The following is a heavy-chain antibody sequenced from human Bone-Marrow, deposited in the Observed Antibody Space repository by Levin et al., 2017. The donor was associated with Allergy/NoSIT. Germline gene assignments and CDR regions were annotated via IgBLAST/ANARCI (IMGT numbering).Heavy chain of an antibody. CDR3: ARGLGTTVTTP. J-gene: IGHJ5*02. D-gene: IGHD4-17*01. CDR2: INHSGST. V-gene: IGHV4-34*01. CDR1: GGSFSGYY. Sequence: PSETLSLTCAVYGGSFSGYYWSWIRQPPGKGLEWIGEINHSGSTNYNPSLKSRVTISVDTSKNQFSLKLSSVTAADTAVYYCARGLGTTVTTPWGQGTLVTVSS.